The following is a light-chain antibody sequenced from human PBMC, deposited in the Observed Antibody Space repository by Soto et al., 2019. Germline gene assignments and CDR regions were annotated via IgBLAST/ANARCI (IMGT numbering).Light chain of an antibody. V-gene: IGKV3-20*01. CDR1: QSVDSNF. Sequence: EIVLTQSPGTLSLSPGERATLSCRASQSVDSNFLAWYQQKPGQAPRLLIYGASRRAAAIPDRFSGSGSGTDFTLTISRLEPEDFAVYYCQQYATSPPRTFGQGTKVDIK. CDR3: QQYATSPPRT. J-gene: IGKJ1*01. CDR2: GAS.